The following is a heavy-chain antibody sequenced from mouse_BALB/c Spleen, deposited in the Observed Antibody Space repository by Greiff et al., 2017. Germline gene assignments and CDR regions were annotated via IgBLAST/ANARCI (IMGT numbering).Heavy chain of an antibody. D-gene: IGHD1-1*01. J-gene: IGHJ2*01. CDR1: GFTFTDYY. CDR3: ARDRGGSFDY. V-gene: IGHV7-3*02. Sequence: EVKLMESGGGLVQPGGSLRLSCATSGFTFTDYYMSWVRQPPGKALEWLGFIRNKANGYTTEYSASVKGRFTISRDNSQSILYLQMNTLRAEDSATYYCARDRGGSFDYWGQGTTLTVSS. CDR2: IRNKANGYTT.